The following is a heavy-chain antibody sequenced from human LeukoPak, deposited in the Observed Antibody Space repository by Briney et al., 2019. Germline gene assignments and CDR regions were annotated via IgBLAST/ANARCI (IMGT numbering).Heavy chain of an antibody. J-gene: IGHJ4*02. CDR3: ARDRPLDADDYYGFYYFDY. D-gene: IGHD3-10*01. Sequence: ASVTVSYTASGYTFTGYYMHWVRQAPGQGLEWMGWINPNSGGTNHAQKFQGRVTMTRDTSISTAYMELSRLRSDDTAVYYCARDRPLDADDYYGFYYFDYWGQGTLVTVSS. V-gene: IGHV1-2*02. CDR1: GYTFTGYY. CDR2: INPNSGGT.